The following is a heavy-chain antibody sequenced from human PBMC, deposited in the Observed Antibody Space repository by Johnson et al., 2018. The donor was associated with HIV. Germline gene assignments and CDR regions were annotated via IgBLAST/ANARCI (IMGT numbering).Heavy chain of an antibody. CDR3: AKDRLFGFRNDAFDI. CDR2: INWNGGST. J-gene: IGHJ3*02. D-gene: IGHD3-16*01. Sequence: VQLVESGGGVVRPGGSLRLSCVASGFTFDDYGMSWVRQAPGKGLEWVSGINWNGGSTGYGDSVKGRFTISRDNAKNSLYLQMNSLRAEDTALYYCAKDRLFGFRNDAFDIWGQGTMVTVSS. V-gene: IGHV3-20*04. CDR1: GFTFDDYG.